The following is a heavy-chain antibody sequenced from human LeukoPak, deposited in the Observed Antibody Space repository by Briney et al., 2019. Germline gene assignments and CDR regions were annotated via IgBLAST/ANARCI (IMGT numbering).Heavy chain of an antibody. CDR1: GGSISSYY. Sequence: KSSETLSLNCTVSGGSISSYYWSWIRQPPGKGMEWIGYIYTSGSTNYNPSLKSRVTISVDTSKNQFSLKLSSVTAADTAVYYCARHPNYYYYMYVWGKWTTVTVSS. CDR2: IYTSGST. CDR3: ARHPNYYYYMYV. V-gene: IGHV4-4*09. J-gene: IGHJ6*03.